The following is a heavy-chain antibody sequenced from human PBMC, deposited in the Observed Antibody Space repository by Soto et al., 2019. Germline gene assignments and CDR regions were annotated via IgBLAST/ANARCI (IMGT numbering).Heavy chain of an antibody. CDR2: IYYTGST. CDR1: GGSISSGGYY. J-gene: IGHJ4*02. V-gene: IGHV4-30-4*08. Sequence: PSETLSLTCTVSGGSISSGGYYWSWIHQHPGKGLEWIGYIYYTGSTYYHPSLKSRVTMSVDTSKNQFSLRLSSVTAADTAVYYRARVPAGGNSDYFDSWGQGTLVTVSS. D-gene: IGHD2-21*02. CDR3: ARVPAGGNSDYFDS.